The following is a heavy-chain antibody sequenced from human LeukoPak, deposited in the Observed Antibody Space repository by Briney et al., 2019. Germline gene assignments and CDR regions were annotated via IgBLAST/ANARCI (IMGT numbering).Heavy chain of an antibody. Sequence: AQTLSLTCTVSGGSISSGDYYWSWIRQPPGKGVEWFVYICESGINYYNPSLKTRVTISVDTSKNQFSLKLSSVTAADTAVYYCAKARTLGGDYDSSGYQSWGQGTLVTVSS. D-gene: IGHD3-22*01. J-gene: IGHJ5*02. CDR3: AKARTLGGDYDSSGYQS. V-gene: IGHV4-30-4*08. CDR1: GGSISSGDYY. CDR2: ICESGIN.